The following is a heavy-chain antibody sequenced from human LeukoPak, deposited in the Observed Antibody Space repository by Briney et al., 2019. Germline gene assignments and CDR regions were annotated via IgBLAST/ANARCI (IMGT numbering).Heavy chain of an antibody. CDR2: ISAYNGNT. V-gene: IGHV1-18*01. Sequence: ASVKDSCKASGYTFTSYGISWVRQAPGQGLEWMGWISAYNGNTNYAQKLQGRVTMTTDTSTSTAYMELRSLRSDDTAVYYCARDRRGADAFDIWGQGTMVTVSS. CDR1: GYTFTSYG. D-gene: IGHD3-10*01. J-gene: IGHJ3*02. CDR3: ARDRRGADAFDI.